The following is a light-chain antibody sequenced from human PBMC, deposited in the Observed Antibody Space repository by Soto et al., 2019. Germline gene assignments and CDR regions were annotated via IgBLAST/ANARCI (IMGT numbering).Light chain of an antibody. J-gene: IGKJ1*01. Sequence: DIVLTQSPESLAVSLGERATISCKSSQSVLYTSTDKNYLAWYQHRVGQPPRLLISWASTRESGVPDRFSGSGSGVDFTLTISSEQAEDVAVYFCQQYFNTPRTFGQGTRVEV. CDR2: WAS. CDR3: QQYFNTPRT. V-gene: IGKV4-1*01. CDR1: QSVLYTSTDKNY.